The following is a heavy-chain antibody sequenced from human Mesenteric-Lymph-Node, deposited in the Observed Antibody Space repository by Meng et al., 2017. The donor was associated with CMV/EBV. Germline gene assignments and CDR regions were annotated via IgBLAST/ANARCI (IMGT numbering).Heavy chain of an antibody. CDR2: INAGNGNT. CDR3: ARRYSYGSAEYFQH. D-gene: IGHD5-18*01. Sequence: SGYTFTSYAMQWVRQAPGQRLEWMGWINAGNGNTKYSQKFQRRVTITRDTSASTAYMELSSLRSEDAAVYYCARRYSYGSAEYFQHWGQGTLVTVSS. V-gene: IGHV1-3*01. CDR1: GYTFTSYA. J-gene: IGHJ1*01.